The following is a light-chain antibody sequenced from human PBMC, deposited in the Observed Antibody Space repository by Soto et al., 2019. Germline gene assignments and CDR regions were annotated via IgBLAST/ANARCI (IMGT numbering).Light chain of an antibody. Sequence: DIQMTQSPSSLSASVGDRVTITCRASQSIVTYLNWYLQKPGKAPKLLIYAASNLQSGVPSRFSGSGPGTDLTLTISSLQPEDFATYFCQQSYSTPPWTFGQGTKVDIK. CDR1: QSIVTY. J-gene: IGKJ1*01. CDR3: QQSYSTPPWT. V-gene: IGKV1-39*01. CDR2: AAS.